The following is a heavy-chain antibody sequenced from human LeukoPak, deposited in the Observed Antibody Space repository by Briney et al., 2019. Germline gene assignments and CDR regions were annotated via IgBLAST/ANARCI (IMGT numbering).Heavy chain of an antibody. CDR2: INPNSVGT. D-gene: IGHD6-13*01. Sequence: ASVKVSCKASGYTFTGYYMHWVRQAPGQGLEWMGRINPNSVGTNYAQKFQGRVTMTRDTSISTAYMELTRLRSDDTAVYYCARGEAAAQQYNWFDPWGQGTLVTVSS. CDR3: ARGEAAAQQYNWFDP. V-gene: IGHV1-2*06. J-gene: IGHJ5*02. CDR1: GYTFTGYY.